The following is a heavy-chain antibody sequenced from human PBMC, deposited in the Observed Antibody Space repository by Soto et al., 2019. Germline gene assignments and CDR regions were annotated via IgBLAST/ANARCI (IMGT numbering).Heavy chain of an antibody. CDR2: IYYSGST. Sequence: SETLSLTCTVPDDSIRSGDYYWSWIRQPPGKGLEWIGYIYYSGSTYYNPSLESRVTISIDTSKSQFSLKLRSVTAADTAVYYCARDYEFWGTYAMDVWGQGTTVTVSS. CDR3: ARDYEFWGTYAMDV. D-gene: IGHD3-3*01. CDR1: DDSIRSGDYY. V-gene: IGHV4-30-4*01. J-gene: IGHJ6*02.